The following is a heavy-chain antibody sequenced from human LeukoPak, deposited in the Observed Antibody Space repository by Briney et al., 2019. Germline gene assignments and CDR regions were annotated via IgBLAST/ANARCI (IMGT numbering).Heavy chain of an antibody. CDR2: ISGSGGST. CDR3: AKGRIPPDSSGWYDY. CDR1: GFTFSSYA. J-gene: IGHJ4*02. D-gene: IGHD6-19*01. Sequence: HPGGSLRLSCAASGFTFSSYAMSWVRQVPGKGLEWVSAISGSGGSTYYADSVKGRFTISRDNSKNTLYLQMNSLRAEDTAVYYCAKGRIPPDSSGWYDYWGQGTLVTVSS. V-gene: IGHV3-23*01.